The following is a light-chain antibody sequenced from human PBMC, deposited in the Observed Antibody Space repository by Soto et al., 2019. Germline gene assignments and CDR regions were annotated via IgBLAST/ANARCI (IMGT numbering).Light chain of an antibody. CDR1: PGISSY. V-gene: IGKV1-8*01. J-gene: IGKJ3*01. CDR2: AAS. Sequence: AIRMTQSPSSLSASTGDRVTITCRASPGISSYLAWYQQKPGKAPKLLIYAASTLQSGVPSRFSGSGSGTDFTLTISCLQSEDFATYYCQQYYSYPFDFGPGTKVDIK. CDR3: QQYYSYPFD.